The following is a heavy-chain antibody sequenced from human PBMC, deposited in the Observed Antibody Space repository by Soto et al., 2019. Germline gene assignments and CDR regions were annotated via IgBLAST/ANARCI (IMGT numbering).Heavy chain of an antibody. CDR3: ARSPYLAAAPDV. CDR2: IYHSGST. J-gene: IGHJ6*02. CDR1: GGSISSSNW. D-gene: IGHD6-13*01. V-gene: IGHV4-4*02. Sequence: QVQLQESGPGLVKPSGTLSLTCAVSGGSISSSNWWSWVRQPPGKGLEWIGEIYHSGSTNYNPSLKSRVTLSVDQSKNQFSLKLSSVTAADTAVYYCARSPYLAAAPDVWGQGTTVTVSS.